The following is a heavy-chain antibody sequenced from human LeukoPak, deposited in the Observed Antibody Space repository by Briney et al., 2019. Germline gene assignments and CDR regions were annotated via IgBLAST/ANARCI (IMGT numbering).Heavy chain of an antibody. J-gene: IGHJ6*03. CDR1: GDSIISGTYY. CDR3: ATEYTSSPPYYMDV. Sequence: PSETLSLTCSVSGDSIISGTYYWGWIRQPPEKGLEWIGNIYYSGNTNYNPSLKSRVTISADTSKNQFSLKMTSVTAADTAVYYCATEYTSSPPYYMDVWGEGTTVTVSS. CDR2: IYYSGNT. V-gene: IGHV4-39*07. D-gene: IGHD6-6*01.